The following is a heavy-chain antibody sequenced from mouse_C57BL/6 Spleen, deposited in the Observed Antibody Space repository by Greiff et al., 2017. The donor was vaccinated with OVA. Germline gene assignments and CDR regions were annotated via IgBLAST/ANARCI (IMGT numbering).Heavy chain of an antibody. Sequence: VKLQQPGTELVKPGASVKLSCKASGYTFTSYWMHWVKQRPGQGLEWIGNINPSNGGNNYNEKFKSKATLAVDKSSSTAYMQLSSLTSEDSAVYYCASSGGNYVFDYWGQGTTLTVSS. D-gene: IGHD2-1*01. CDR1: GYTFTSYW. J-gene: IGHJ2*01. V-gene: IGHV1-53*01. CDR3: ASSGGNYVFDY. CDR2: INPSNGGN.